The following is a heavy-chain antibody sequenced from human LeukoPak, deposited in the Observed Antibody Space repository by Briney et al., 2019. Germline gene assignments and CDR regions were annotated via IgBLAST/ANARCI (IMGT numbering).Heavy chain of an antibody. CDR3: AKDVRFRYRTSWGFLAS. D-gene: IGHD5-18*01. CDR2: ISWNSGVI. J-gene: IGHJ5*01. V-gene: IGHV3-9*01. Sequence: GGSLRLSCAASGFTFDDYAIHWVRQAPGKGLEWVSGISWNSGVINYGDSVKGRFIISRDNAKNSIYLQMNSLRPEDTALYYCAKDVRFRYRTSWGFLASWGQEPWSPSPQ. CDR1: GFTFDDYA.